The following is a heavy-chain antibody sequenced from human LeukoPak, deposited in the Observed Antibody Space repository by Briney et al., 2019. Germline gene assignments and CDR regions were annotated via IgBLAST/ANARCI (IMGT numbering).Heavy chain of an antibody. CDR2: IIPIFGTA. J-gene: IGHJ6*03. Sequence: GSSVKVSCKASGGTFSSYAISWVRQAPGQGLEWMGGIIPIFGTANYAQKFQGRVTITADESTSTAYMELSSLRSEDTAVYYCASQYSSSFARSYYYYMDVWGKGTTVTVSS. CDR1: GGTFSSYA. CDR3: ASQYSSSFARSYYYYMDV. D-gene: IGHD6-6*01. V-gene: IGHV1-69*01.